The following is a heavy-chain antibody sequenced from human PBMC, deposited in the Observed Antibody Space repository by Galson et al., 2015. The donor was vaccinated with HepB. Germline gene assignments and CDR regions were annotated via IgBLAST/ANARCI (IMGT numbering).Heavy chain of an antibody. V-gene: IGHV3-30-3*01. D-gene: IGHD3-22*01. CDR1: RFTFSYYA. Sequence: SLRLSCAASRFTFSYYAMHWVRQAPGKGLEWVAVTSYDGSNKYYADSLKGRFTISRDNSKNTLYLQMNSLRAEDTAVYYCAKDKESYYYDSRESDAFEIWGQGTMVTVSS. J-gene: IGHJ3*02. CDR3: AKDKESYYYDSRESDAFEI. CDR2: TSYDGSNK.